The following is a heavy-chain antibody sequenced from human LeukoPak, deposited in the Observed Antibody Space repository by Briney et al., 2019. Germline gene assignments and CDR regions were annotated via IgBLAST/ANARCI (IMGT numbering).Heavy chain of an antibody. Sequence: ASVKVSCKASGFTFTSYYIHWVRQAPGQGLEWMGIINPSGGSTSYAQKFQGRVTMTRDMSTSTVYMELSSLRSEDTAVYYCARGSRYCSSTSCSIDYWGQGTLVTVSS. V-gene: IGHV1-46*01. CDR3: ARGSRYCSSTSCSIDY. CDR2: INPSGGST. CDR1: GFTFTSYY. D-gene: IGHD2-2*01. J-gene: IGHJ4*02.